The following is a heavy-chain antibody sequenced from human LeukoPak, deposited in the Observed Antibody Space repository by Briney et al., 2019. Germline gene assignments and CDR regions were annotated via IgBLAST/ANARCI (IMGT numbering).Heavy chain of an antibody. Sequence: PGGSLRLSCAASGFSFSTYSMIWVRQAPGKGLEWVSSVSGTSEYIYYADSVRGRFTISRDDAKNTVYLQMNSLRAEDTAVYYCARWYSSGWYSDYWGQGTLVTVSS. CDR1: GFSFSTYS. CDR3: ARWYSSGWYSDY. J-gene: IGHJ4*02. V-gene: IGHV3-21*06. CDR2: VSGTSEYI. D-gene: IGHD6-19*01.